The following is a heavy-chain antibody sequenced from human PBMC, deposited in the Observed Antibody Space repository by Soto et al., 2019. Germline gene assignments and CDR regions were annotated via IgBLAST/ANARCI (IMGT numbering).Heavy chain of an antibody. CDR1: GGTFSRYA. Sequence: QVQLVQSGAEVKKPGSSVKVSCQASGGTFSRYAISWVRQAPGQGLEWMGGTIPIFGTANYAQKFQGSVTITADDSTSTAYMELSSLRSEDTAVYYCARESEPEGMDVWCHVTTVTVAS. CDR3: ARESEPEGMDV. CDR2: TIPIFGTA. J-gene: IGHJ6*02. V-gene: IGHV1-69*12.